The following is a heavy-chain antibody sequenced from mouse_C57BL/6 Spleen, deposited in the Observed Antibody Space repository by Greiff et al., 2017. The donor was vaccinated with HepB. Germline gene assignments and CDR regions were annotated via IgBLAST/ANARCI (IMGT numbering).Heavy chain of an antibody. CDR3: ERGYYGYDGGNYYAMDY. J-gene: IGHJ4*01. V-gene: IGHV5-16*01. CDR1: GFTFSDYY. CDR2: INYDGSST. D-gene: IGHD2-2*01. Sequence: EVKLMESEGGLVQPGSSMKLSCTASGFTFSDYYMAWVRQVPEKGLEWVANINYDGSSTYYLDSLKSRFIISRDNAKNILYLQMSSMKSEDTATYYCERGYYGYDGGNYYAMDYWGQGTSVTVSS.